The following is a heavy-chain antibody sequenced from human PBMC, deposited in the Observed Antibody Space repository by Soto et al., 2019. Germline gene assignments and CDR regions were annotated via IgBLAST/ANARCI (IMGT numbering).Heavy chain of an antibody. CDR3: AKDLFTMVRLFDS. J-gene: IGHJ4*02. Sequence: LRLSCAASGFTFINYAMNWVRQAPGKGLEWVSSISGGGDSRKYVDSVKGRFTISRDNSKNTLYLQMNSLRAEDTAVYYCAKDLFTMVRLFDSWGQGTLVTVSS. CDR1: GFTFINYA. V-gene: IGHV3-23*01. D-gene: IGHD3-10*01. CDR2: ISGGGDSR.